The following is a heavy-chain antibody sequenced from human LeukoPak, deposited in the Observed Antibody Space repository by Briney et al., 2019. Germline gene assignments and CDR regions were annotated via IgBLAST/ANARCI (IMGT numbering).Heavy chain of an antibody. J-gene: IGHJ5*02. CDR3: ARDHSRRGFDP. V-gene: IGHV1-8*02. CDR1: GYTFTSYD. Sequence: ASVKVSCKASGYTFTSYDINWVRQATGQGLEWMGWMNPNSGNTGYAQKFQGRVTMTRDTSISTAYMELNRLRSDDTAVYYCARDHSRRGFDPWGQGTLVTVSS. CDR2: MNPNSGNT.